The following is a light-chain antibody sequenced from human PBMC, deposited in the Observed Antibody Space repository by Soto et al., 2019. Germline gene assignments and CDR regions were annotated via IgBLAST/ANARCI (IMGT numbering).Light chain of an antibody. CDR3: QTWGRGIHVV. V-gene: IGLV4-69*01. J-gene: IGLJ2*01. Sequence: QPVLTQSPSASASLGASVKLTCTLSSGHSSYAIAWHQQQPEKGPRYLMKLNSDGSHSKGDGIPDRFSGSSSGAERYLTISRLQAEDDADYYCQTWGRGIHVVFGGGTTLTVL. CDR2: LNSDGSH. CDR1: SGHSSYA.